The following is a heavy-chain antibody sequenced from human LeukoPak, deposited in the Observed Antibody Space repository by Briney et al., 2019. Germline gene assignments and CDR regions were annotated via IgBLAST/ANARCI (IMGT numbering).Heavy chain of an antibody. CDR2: IYSRGST. J-gene: IGHJ4*02. Sequence: SETLSLTCIVSGGSISSSNYYWGWIRQSPGKGLEWIGSIYSRGSTYYNPSLKSRVTISVDTSKNQFSLKLSSVTVADTAVYYCARGRVRGVVVAVNYFDYWGQGTLVTVSS. CDR1: GGSISSSNYY. CDR3: ARGRVRGVVVAVNYFDY. V-gene: IGHV4-39*07. D-gene: IGHD2-15*01.